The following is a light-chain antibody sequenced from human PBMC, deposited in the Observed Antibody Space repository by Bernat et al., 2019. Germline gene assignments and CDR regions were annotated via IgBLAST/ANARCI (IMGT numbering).Light chain of an antibody. V-gene: IGLV10-54*04. CDR2: RNN. Sequence: QAGLTQPPSVSTGLRQTATLTCTGNSNNVGNQVAAWLQQHQGHPPKLLSYRNNNRPSGISERFTASRSVNTASLTITGLQPEDEADYYCSAWDSSLSARIFGGGTKRTVL. CDR1: SNNVGNQV. J-gene: IGLJ2*01. CDR3: SAWDSSLSARI.